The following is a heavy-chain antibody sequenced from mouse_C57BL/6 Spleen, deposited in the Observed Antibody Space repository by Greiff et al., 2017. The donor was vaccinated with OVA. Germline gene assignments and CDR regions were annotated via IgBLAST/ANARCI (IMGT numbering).Heavy chain of an antibody. J-gene: IGHJ1*03. Sequence: QVQLQQSGPGLVAPSQRLSITCTVSGFSLTSYGVHWVRQPPGKGLEWLVVIWSDGSTTYNSALKYRLTISKDNSKSQVFLKMNSLQTYDTAMYYCARHRGDYCGSSYGYFDVWGTGTTVTVSS. CDR1: GFSLTSYG. V-gene: IGHV2-6-1*01. CDR3: ARHRGDYCGSSYGYFDV. D-gene: IGHD1-1*01. CDR2: IWSDGST.